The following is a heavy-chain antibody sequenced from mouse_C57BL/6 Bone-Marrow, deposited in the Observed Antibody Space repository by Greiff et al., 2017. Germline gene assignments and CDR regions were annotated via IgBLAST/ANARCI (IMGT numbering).Heavy chain of an antibody. CDR2: IRNKANGNTN. CDR1: GFTFTDYY. J-gene: IGHJ2*01. CDR3: ASLYGSSSYYFDY. Sequence: EVKLMESGGGLVQPGGSLSLSCAASGFTFTDYYMSWVRQPPGKALEWLGFIRNKANGNTNENSAYVKGRFTISRDNSQSILYLHMNALSAEDSATYYCASLYGSSSYYFDYWGQGTTLTVSS. D-gene: IGHD1-1*01. V-gene: IGHV7-3*01.